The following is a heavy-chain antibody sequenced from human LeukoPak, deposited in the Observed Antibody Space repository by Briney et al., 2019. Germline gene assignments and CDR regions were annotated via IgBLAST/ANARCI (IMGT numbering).Heavy chain of an antibody. CDR2: ISDSGGST. D-gene: IGHD4-23*01. J-gene: IGHJ4*02. V-gene: IGHV3-23*01. CDR3: ANFYGGKGY. CDR1: GFTFSSYA. Sequence: GGSLRLSCAASGFTFSSYAMRWVRQAPGKGLVWFSAISDSGGSTYYADSVKGRFTISRDNSKNTLYLQINSLRAEDTAVYYCANFYGGKGYWGQGTLVTVSS.